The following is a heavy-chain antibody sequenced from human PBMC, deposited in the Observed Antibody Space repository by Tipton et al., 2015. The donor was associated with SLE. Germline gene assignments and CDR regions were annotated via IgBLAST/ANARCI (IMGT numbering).Heavy chain of an antibody. CDR2: INWNGGST. CDR1: GGSISSYY. V-gene: IGHV3-20*04. CDR3: AREVLGEWELLFDY. D-gene: IGHD1-26*01. J-gene: IGHJ4*02. Sequence: LSLTCTVSGGSISSYYWSWIRQPPGKGLEWVSGINWNGGSTGYADSVKGRFTISRDNAKNSLYLQMNSLRAEDTALYYYAREVLGEWELLFDYWGQGTLVTVSS.